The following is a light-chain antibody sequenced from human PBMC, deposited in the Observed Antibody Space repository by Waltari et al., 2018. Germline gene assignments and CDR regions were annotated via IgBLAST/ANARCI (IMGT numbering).Light chain of an antibody. CDR3: QQYNGFPLT. J-gene: IGKJ4*01. CDR1: HSISNW. CDR2: KAS. Sequence: DIQMTQSPSTLSASVGDRVTITCRASHSISNWVAWYQQKPGKGPNLLIYKASSLKSGVPSRFSGSGSGTEFTLTISSLQPDDFATYYCQQYNGFPLTFGGGTKVEIK. V-gene: IGKV1-5*03.